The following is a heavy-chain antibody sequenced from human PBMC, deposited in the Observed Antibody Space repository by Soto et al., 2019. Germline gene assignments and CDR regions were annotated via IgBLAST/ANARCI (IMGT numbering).Heavy chain of an antibody. Sequence: PGGSLRLSCAASGFTFSTYGMHWVRQAPGKGREWVAAISYDGNEKYYADSVKGRFTISRDNSKNTLYLQMNSLRAEDTAVYYCAKDKGSYYYYGMDVWGQGTTVTVSS. V-gene: IGHV3-30*18. CDR2: ISYDGNEK. J-gene: IGHJ6*02. D-gene: IGHD3-10*01. CDR3: AKDKGSYYYYGMDV. CDR1: GFTFSTYG.